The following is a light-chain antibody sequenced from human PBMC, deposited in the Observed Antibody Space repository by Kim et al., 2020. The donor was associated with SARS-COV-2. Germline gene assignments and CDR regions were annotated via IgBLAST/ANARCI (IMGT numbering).Light chain of an antibody. CDR3: QHYNGWPLT. CDR2: GAS. CDR1: QSVSSN. V-gene: IGKV3-15*01. J-gene: IGKJ4*01. Sequence: EIVMTQSPATLSVSPGERATLSCRASQSVSSNLAWYQQKPGQAPRLLIFGASSRATGIPARFSGSGSGTEFTLTISSLQSEDFAVYYCQHYNGWPLTFGGGTGVDIK.